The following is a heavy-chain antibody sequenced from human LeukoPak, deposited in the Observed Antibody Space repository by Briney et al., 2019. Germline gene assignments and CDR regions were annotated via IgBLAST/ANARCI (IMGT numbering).Heavy chain of an antibody. D-gene: IGHD3-22*01. V-gene: IGHV3-48*04. CDR1: GFTFSTYS. CDR2: ISSSGTNI. J-gene: IGHJ4*02. Sequence: GGSLRLSCAASGFTFSTYSMTWVRQAPGKGLEWVSYISSSGTNIYYADSVKGRFTISRDNAKNSLYLQMNSLRAEDTAVYYCARDSGDYYDSSGHRPGDYWGQGTLVTVSS. CDR3: ARDSGDYYDSSGHRPGDY.